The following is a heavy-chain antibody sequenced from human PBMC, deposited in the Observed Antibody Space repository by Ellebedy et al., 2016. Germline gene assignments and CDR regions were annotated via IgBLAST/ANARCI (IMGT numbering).Heavy chain of an antibody. J-gene: IGHJ3*02. CDR2: INPNSGGT. CDR1: GYTFTGYY. V-gene: IGHV1-2*04. D-gene: IGHD3-16*01. Sequence: ASVKVSCXASGYTFTGYYMHWVRQAPGQGLEWMGWINPNSGGTNYAQKFQGWVTITRDTSISTAYMELSRLRSDDTAVYYCARYTPPLGAFDIWGQGTMVTVSS. CDR3: ARYTPPLGAFDI.